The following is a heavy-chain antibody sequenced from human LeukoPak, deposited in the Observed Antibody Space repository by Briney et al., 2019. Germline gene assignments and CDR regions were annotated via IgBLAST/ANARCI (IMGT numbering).Heavy chain of an antibody. Sequence: PSETLSLTCEVYGESLSGYYWSWIRQSPGKWLEWIGETTRSGTIVYNPSLKSRSTISVEMSKNQVSLNLSSVTAADTAVYYCARAHTWLGLALRVAFDLWGQGTMVTVSS. CDR3: ARAHTWLGLALRVAFDL. J-gene: IGHJ3*01. D-gene: IGHD5-12*01. CDR1: GESLSGYY. V-gene: IGHV4-34*01. CDR2: TTRSGTI.